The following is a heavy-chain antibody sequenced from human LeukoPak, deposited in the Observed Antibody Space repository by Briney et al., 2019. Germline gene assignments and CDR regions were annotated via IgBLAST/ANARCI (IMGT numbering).Heavy chain of an antibody. CDR2: IYYSGST. Sequence: SETLSLTCTVSGGSIRGSSDYWGWIRQSPGKGLEWIGRIYYSGSTYYNPSLKSRVTISVDTSKNQFYVKLTSVTAADTAVYYCARNESVLGTTGLNDFFDDWGQGTLVTVSS. D-gene: IGHD1-26*01. CDR1: GGSIRGSSDY. J-gene: IGHJ4*02. CDR3: ARNESVLGTTGLNDFFDD. V-gene: IGHV4-39*01.